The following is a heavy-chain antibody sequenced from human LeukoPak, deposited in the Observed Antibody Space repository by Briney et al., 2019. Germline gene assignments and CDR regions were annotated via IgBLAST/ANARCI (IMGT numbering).Heavy chain of an antibody. CDR3: ATPGVDYYYYGMDV. Sequence: ASVKVSCKASGYTFTSYGISWVRQAPGQGLEWMGWISAYNGNTNYAQKLQGRVTMNTDTSTSTAYMELRSLRSDDTAVYYCATPGVDYYYYGMDVWGQGTTVTVSS. CDR2: ISAYNGNT. D-gene: IGHD2-15*01. V-gene: IGHV1-18*01. J-gene: IGHJ6*02. CDR1: GYTFTSYG.